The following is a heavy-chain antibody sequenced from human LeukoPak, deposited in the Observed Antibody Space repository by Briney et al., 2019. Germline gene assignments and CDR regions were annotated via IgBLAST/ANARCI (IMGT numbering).Heavy chain of an antibody. CDR1: GFTLSGSA. V-gene: IGHV3-73*01. Sequence: VGSLRLSCAGSGFTLSGSAIYWVREASGKRRGCGGRIKTKTDKYETAYGGSVKGRFTVSRDDSENTAYLQMNSLKPEDTAVYYCTRLTESPTVTTSFDCWGQGTLVTASS. D-gene: IGHD4-17*01. J-gene: IGHJ4*02. CDR3: TRLTESPTVTTSFDC. CDR2: IKTKTDKYET.